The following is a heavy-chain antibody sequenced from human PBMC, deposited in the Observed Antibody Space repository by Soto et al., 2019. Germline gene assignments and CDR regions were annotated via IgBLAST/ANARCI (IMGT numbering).Heavy chain of an antibody. CDR3: ARSWGRLVTSAFDI. CDR1: GGTFSSYA. CDR2: IIPIFGTA. D-gene: IGHD3-9*01. J-gene: IGHJ3*02. V-gene: IGHV1-69*13. Sequence: SVKVSCKASGGTFSSYAISWVRQAPGQGLEWMGGIIPIFGTANYAQKFQGRVTITADESTSTAYMELSSLRSEDTAVYYCARSWGRLVTSAFDIWGHGTMVTVS.